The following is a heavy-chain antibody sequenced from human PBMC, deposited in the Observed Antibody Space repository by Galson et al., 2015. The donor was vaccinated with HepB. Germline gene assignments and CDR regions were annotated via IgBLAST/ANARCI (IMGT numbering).Heavy chain of an antibody. J-gene: IGHJ6*02. CDR1: GFTFSGSA. D-gene: IGHD2-2*01. CDR3: TVLGYCSSTSCSRTDYYYYGMDV. V-gene: IGHV3-73*01. CDR2: IRSKANSYAT. Sequence: SLRLSCAASGFTFSGSAMHWVRQASGKGLEWVGRIRSKANSYATAYAASVKGRFTISRDDSKNTAYLQMNSLKTEDTAVYYCTVLGYCSSTSCSRTDYYYYGMDVWGQGTTVTVSS.